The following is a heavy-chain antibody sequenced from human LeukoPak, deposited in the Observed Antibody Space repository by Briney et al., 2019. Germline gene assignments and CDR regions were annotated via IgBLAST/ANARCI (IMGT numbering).Heavy chain of an antibody. V-gene: IGHV1-8*03. CDR2: MNPNSGNT. J-gene: IGHJ4*02. CDR1: GYTFTSYD. Sequence: GASVKVSCRASGYTFTSYDINWVRQATGQGLEWMGWMNPNSGNTGYAQKFQGRVTITRNTSISTAYKVLSSLRSEDTAVYYCARVPRYCSSTSCYPFDYWGQGTLVTVSS. D-gene: IGHD2-2*01. CDR3: ARVPRYCSSTSCYPFDY.